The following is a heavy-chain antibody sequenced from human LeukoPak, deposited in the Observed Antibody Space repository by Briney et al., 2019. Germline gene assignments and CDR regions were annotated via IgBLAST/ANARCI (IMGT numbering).Heavy chain of an antibody. V-gene: IGHV3-11*04. CDR2: ISSSGTNI. D-gene: IGHD1-7*01. CDR1: GFTFSDYY. CDR3: AREGDLIQTGTTDFDY. J-gene: IGHJ4*02. Sequence: GGSLRLSCAASGFTFSDYYMNWIRQAPGKGLEWISYISSSGTNINYADSVRGRFAISRDNPKKALYLQMNSLRAEDTAVYYCAREGDLIQTGTTDFDYWGQGTLVTVSS.